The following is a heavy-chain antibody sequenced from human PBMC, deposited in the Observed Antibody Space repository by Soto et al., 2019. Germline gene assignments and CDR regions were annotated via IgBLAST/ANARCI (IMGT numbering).Heavy chain of an antibody. CDR3: ARDAHCXSTSCYTDDYYYYGMDV. CDR1: GYTFTGYY. V-gene: IGHV1-2*02. D-gene: IGHD2-2*02. Sequence: GASVKVSCKASGYTFTGYYMHWVQQAPGQGLEWMGWINPNSGGTNYAQKFQGRVTMTRDTSISTAYMELSRLRSDDTAVYYCARDAHCXSTSCYTDDYYYYGMDVWGQGTTVTVSS. J-gene: IGHJ6*02. CDR2: INPNSGGT.